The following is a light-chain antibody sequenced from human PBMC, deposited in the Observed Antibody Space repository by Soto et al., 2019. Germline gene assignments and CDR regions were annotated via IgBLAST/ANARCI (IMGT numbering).Light chain of an antibody. V-gene: IGLV1-44*01. CDR2: SNN. Sequence: QSVLTQPPSASGTPGQRVTISCSGSSSNIGSNTVNWYQQLPGTAPKLLIYSNNQRPSGVPDRFSGSKSRTSASLAISGLQSEDEADYYCAAWDVRLNGPLFGTGTKVPVL. CDR3: AAWDVRLNGPL. CDR1: SSNIGSNT. J-gene: IGLJ1*01.